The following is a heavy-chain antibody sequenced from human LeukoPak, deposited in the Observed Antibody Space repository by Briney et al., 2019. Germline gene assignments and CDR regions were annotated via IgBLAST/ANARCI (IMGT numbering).Heavy chain of an antibody. D-gene: IGHD2-15*01. CDR2: MHYSGST. J-gene: IGHJ6*03. CDR3: ARYVPSWWYSYYYYYMDV. CDR1: GGSIGSFV. V-gene: IGHV4-59*01. Sequence: KSSETLSLTCTFSGGSIGSFVWSWIRQPRGKALEWIAYMHYSGSTKYNPSLKSRVTISVDTSKNQFSLKLSSVTAADTAVYYCARYVPSWWYSYYYYYMDVWGKGTTVTISS.